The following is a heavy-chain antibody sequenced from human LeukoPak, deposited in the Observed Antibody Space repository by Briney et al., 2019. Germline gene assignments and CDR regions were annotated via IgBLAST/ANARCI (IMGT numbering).Heavy chain of an antibody. CDR2: IYTSGST. CDR1: GGSISSGSYY. J-gene: IGHJ4*02. V-gene: IGHV4-61*02. D-gene: IGHD6-19*01. Sequence: PSQTLSLTCTVSGGSISSGSYYWSWIRQPAGKGLEWIGRIYTSGSTNYNPSLKSRVTISVDTSKNQFSLKLSSVTAADTAVYYCARWTVAGTVDYWGQGTLVTVSS. CDR3: ARWTVAGTVDY.